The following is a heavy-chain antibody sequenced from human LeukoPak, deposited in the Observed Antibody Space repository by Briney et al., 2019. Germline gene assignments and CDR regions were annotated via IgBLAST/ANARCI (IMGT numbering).Heavy chain of an antibody. Sequence: GASVKVSCKASGYTFTGYYMHWVRQAPGQGLEWMGWINPNSGGTNYAQKFQGRVTMTRDTSISTAYMELSRLRSDDTAVYYCAIPRYCSSTSCYGGVNWFDPWGRGTLVTVSS. D-gene: IGHD2-2*01. CDR2: INPNSGGT. V-gene: IGHV1-2*02. CDR1: GYTFTGYY. J-gene: IGHJ5*02. CDR3: AIPRYCSSTSCYGGVNWFDP.